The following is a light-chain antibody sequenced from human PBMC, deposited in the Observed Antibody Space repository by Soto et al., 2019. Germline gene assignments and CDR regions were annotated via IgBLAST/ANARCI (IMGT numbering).Light chain of an antibody. CDR2: SAS. CDR3: QQADSFPIT. CDR1: QAISTW. J-gene: IGKJ5*01. Sequence: DIQMTQSPSSVSASVGDRVTITCRASQAISTWLAWYQQKPGKAPKLLVYSASSLQTGVPSRFSGSGSGTDFTRTISSLQPEDCATYYCQQADSFPITFGQGTRLEIK. V-gene: IGKV1-12*01.